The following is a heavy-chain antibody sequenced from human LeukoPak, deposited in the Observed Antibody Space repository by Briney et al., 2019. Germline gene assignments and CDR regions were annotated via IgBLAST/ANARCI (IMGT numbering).Heavy chain of an antibody. V-gene: IGHV3-23*01. CDR1: GFTFSSYA. D-gene: IGHD4-17*01. CDR3: ARDLMSKSPGEVTFDY. Sequence: GGSLRLSCAASGFTFSSYAMSWVRQAPGKGLEWVSSISGSGGSTNYADSVKGRFTISRDNSKNTLYLQMNSLRAEDTAVYYCARDLMSKSPGEVTFDYWGQGTLVTVSS. CDR2: ISGSGGST. J-gene: IGHJ4*02.